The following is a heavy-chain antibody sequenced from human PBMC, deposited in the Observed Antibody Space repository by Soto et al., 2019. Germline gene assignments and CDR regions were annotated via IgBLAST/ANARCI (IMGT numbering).Heavy chain of an antibody. V-gene: IGHV4-59*08. J-gene: IGHJ6*03. CDR1: GGSISNFY. Sequence: PSETLSLTCTVSGGSISNFYWSWIRQPPGNGLEWIGYVYYTGSTSYNPSLKRRVTFSADSSRGQFSLRLNSATAADTAVYYCARTVLGPDLLADSFVDYYYYMDVWGQGTTVTVSS. CDR2: VYYTGST. CDR3: ARTVLGPDLLADSFVDYYYYMDV. D-gene: IGHD3-9*01.